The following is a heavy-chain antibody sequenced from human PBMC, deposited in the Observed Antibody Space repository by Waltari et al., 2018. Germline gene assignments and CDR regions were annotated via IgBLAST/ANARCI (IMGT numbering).Heavy chain of an antibody. CDR1: GGSISSYY. CDR2: IYTSGST. J-gene: IGHJ6*02. V-gene: IGHV4-4*07. Sequence: QVQLQESGPGLVKPSETLSLTCTVSGGSISSYYWSWIRQPAGKGLGWIGRIYTSGSTNYNPSLKSRVTMSVDTSKNQFSLKLSSVTAADTAVYYCARGDRENWNYADGMDVWGQGTTVTVSS. CDR3: ARGDRENWNYADGMDV. D-gene: IGHD1-7*01.